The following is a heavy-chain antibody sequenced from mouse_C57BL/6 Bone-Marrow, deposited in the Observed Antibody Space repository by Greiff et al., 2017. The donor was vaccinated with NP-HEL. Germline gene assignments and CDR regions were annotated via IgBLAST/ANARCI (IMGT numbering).Heavy chain of an antibody. D-gene: IGHD2-10*02. CDR2: IDPSDSYT. Sequence: QVQLQQPGAELVMPGASVKLSCKASGYTFTSYWMHWVKQRPGQGLEWIGEIDPSDSYTNYNQKFKGKSTLTVDQSSSTAYMQLSSLTSEDSSVYYCARKGTREYYYWGQGTTLTVAS. CDR1: GYTFTSYW. J-gene: IGHJ2*01. CDR3: ARKGTREYYY. V-gene: IGHV1-69*01.